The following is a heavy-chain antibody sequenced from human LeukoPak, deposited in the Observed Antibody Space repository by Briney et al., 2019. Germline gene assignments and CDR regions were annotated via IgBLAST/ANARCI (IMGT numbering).Heavy chain of an antibody. J-gene: IGHJ4*02. CDR1: GFTFSNYW. CDR3: ARVGGSWELIL. Sequence: GGSLRLSCAASGFTFSNYWMHWVRQAPGKGLVWVSRINTDGSSTNYADSVKGRFTISRDNAKNTLYLQMDSLRGEDTAVYFCARVGGSWELILWGQGTLVTVS. CDR2: INTDGSST. D-gene: IGHD2-15*01. V-gene: IGHV3-74*01.